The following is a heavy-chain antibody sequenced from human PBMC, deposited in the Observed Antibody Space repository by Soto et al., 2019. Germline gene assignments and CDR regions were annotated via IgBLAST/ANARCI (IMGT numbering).Heavy chain of an antibody. D-gene: IGHD6-19*01. CDR2: INPNRGGT. CDR3: ARAVAGTSEAIDY. CDR1: GYTFPGYC. V-gene: IGHV1-2*02. J-gene: IGHJ4*02. Sequence: ASVQVSCKPSGYTFPGYCMHLLRQPAVQVLEWMGWINPNRGGTNYAQKFQGRGTMTRDTSNSTAYMELSRLRSDDTAVYYCARAVAGTSEAIDYWGQGTLVTVSS.